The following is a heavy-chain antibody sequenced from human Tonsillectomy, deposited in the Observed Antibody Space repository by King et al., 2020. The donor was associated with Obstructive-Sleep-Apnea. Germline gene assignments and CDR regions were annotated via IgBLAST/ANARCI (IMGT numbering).Heavy chain of an antibody. V-gene: IGHV4-59*08. Sequence: HVQLQESGPGLVKPSETLSLTCTVSGGSISSYYWSWILQPPGKGLGWIGYIYYSGSTNYNPSLKSRVTISGETSKNQFSLKLSPVTAADSAVYNCARHERDDSSGYYYLYYFDYWGQGTLVTVSS. D-gene: IGHD3-22*01. CDR2: IYYSGST. CDR1: GGSISSYY. J-gene: IGHJ4*02. CDR3: ARHERDDSSGYYYLYYFDY.